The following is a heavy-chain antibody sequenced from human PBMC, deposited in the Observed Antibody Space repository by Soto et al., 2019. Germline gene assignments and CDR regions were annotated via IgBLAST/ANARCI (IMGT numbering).Heavy chain of an antibody. V-gene: IGHV3-23*01. CDR1: GFSFSNYA. D-gene: IGHD3-9*01. CDR3: AKERFEGGSYGMDV. J-gene: IGHJ6*02. Sequence: EVQLLESGGGSVQPGGSLRLSCTASGFSFSNYAMTWVRQAPGKGLEWVSSISGGGVNSYYADSVRGRFTISRDNSKNTVYLQMNSLRADDTAVYYCAKERFEGGSYGMDVWGQGTTVTVSS. CDR2: ISGGGVNS.